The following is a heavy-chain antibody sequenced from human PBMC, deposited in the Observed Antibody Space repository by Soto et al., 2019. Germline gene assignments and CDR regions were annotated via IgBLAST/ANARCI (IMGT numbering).Heavy chain of an antibody. CDR3: ARAVRLNCCKYQLLCGPFDY. D-gene: IGHD2-2*01. V-gene: IGHV1-69*02. CDR2: IIPILGIA. CDR1: GGTFSSYT. J-gene: IGHJ4*02. Sequence: QVQLVQSGAEVKKPGSSVKVSCKASGGTFSSYTISWVRQAPGQGIEWMGRIIPILGIANYAQKFQGRVTITADKSTSTDYMELSSLRSEDTAVYYCARAVRLNCCKYQLLCGPFDYWGKGTLVTVTS.